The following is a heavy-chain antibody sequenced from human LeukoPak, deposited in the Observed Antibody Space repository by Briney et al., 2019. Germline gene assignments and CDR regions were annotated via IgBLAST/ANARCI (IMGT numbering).Heavy chain of an antibody. CDR2: IIPIFGAT. Sequence: SVRVSCKASGGTFSSHGFSWVRQAPGQGLEWVGGIIPIFGATNYAEKFQGRVTITTDDSTSTVYMELSSLRSEDTAVYYCARRWPHSSGYYLFDYWGQGTLVTVSS. V-gene: IGHV1-69*05. CDR3: ARRWPHSSGYYLFDY. J-gene: IGHJ4*02. CDR1: GGTFSSHG. D-gene: IGHD3-22*01.